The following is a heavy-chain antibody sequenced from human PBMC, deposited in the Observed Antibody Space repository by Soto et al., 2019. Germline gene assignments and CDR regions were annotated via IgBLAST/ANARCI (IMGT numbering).Heavy chain of an antibody. J-gene: IGHJ4*02. CDR1: GGTFSSYT. CDR2: IIPILGIA. CDR3: ARDDAVVTAILDY. V-gene: IGHV1-69*04. Sequence: ASVKVSCKASGGTFSSYTISWVRQAPGQGLEWMGRIIPILGIANYAQKFQGRVTITADKSTSTAYMELSSLRSEDTAVYYCARDDAVVTAILDYWGQGTLVTVSS. D-gene: IGHD2-21*02.